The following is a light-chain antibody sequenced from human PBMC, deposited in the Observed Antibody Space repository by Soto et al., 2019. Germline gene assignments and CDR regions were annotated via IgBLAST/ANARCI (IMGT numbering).Light chain of an antibody. CDR2: LNSDGSH. J-gene: IGLJ2*01. CDR3: QTWGADSVI. CDR1: SGHSSYA. V-gene: IGLV4-69*01. Sequence: QPVLTQSPSASASLGASVKLTCTPSSGHSSYAIAWHQQQPEKGPRFLMKLNSDGSHSKGDGISDRFSGSSSGAERYLTISSLQSEDEADYYCQTWGADSVIFGGGTKVTVL.